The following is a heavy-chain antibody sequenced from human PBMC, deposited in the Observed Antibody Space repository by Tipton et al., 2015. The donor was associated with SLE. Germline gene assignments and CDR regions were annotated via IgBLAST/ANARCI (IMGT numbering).Heavy chain of an antibody. CDR3: CCRGPYTSAWEYYGMDV. J-gene: IGHJ6*02. Sequence: TLSLTCAISGDSISSTKWWTWVRQAPGKGLEWIGEIYHSGSTNYNPSLKSRLSISVDKSNNQFSLKMTSVTAEDTAVYYWCCRGPYTSAWEYYGMDVWGQGTTVTVSS. CDR1: GDSISSTKW. CDR2: IYHSGST. V-gene: IGHV4-4*04. D-gene: IGHD6-19*01.